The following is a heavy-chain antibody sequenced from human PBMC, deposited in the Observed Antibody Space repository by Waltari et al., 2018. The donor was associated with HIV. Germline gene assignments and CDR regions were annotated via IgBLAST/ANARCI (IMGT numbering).Heavy chain of an antibody. V-gene: IGHV4-39*01. J-gene: IGHJ4*02. D-gene: IGHD1-26*01. CDR3: ARPVDSGSYSSYFDY. Sequence: WIGSIYYSGSTYYNPSLKSRVTISVDTSKNQFSLKLSSVTAADTAVYYCARPVDSGSYSSYFDYWGQGTLVTVSS. CDR2: IYYSGST.